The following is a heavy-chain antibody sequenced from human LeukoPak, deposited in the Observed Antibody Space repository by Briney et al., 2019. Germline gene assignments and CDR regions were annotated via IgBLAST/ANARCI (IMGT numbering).Heavy chain of an antibody. D-gene: IGHD3-22*01. CDR2: ISGNGGSI. V-gene: IGHV3-23*01. CDR3: AKAPYYYDTSGYFFRNFDY. CDR1: GFTFYRYA. Sequence: GGSLRLSCAASGFTFYRYAMSWVRQAAGKGLEWVSSISGNGGSIYCADSVKGRFTISRDNSKNTVYLQMNSLRAEDTALYFCAKAPYYYDTSGYFFRNFDYWGQGTLVTVSS. J-gene: IGHJ4*02.